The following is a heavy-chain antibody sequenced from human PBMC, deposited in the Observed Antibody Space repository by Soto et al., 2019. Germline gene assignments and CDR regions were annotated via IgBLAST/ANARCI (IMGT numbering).Heavy chain of an antibody. J-gene: IGHJ4*02. Sequence: GGSLRLSCAASGFTFSDHYMSWIRLAPGKGLEWVSYISSGTSDTNYADSVRGRFTISRDNAKKSLSLQMNSLRAEDTAVYYCARVVLWSGYLNYFDYWGQGTLVTVYS. CDR2: ISSGTSDT. D-gene: IGHD3-3*01. CDR1: GFTFSDHY. V-gene: IGHV3-11*06. CDR3: ARVVLWSGYLNYFDY.